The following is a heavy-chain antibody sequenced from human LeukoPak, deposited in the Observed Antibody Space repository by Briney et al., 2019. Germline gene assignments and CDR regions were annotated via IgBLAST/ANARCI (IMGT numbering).Heavy chain of an antibody. CDR2: IRYDGSNK. Sequence: GGSLRLSCAASGFTFSTYGMHWVRQAPGKGLEWVAFIRYDGSNKYYADSVKGRFTISRDNSKNTVYLQMNSLRAEDTAVYYCARVALWFGELLSFLYYFDYWGQGTLVTVSS. V-gene: IGHV3-30*02. CDR3: ARVALWFGELLSFLYYFDY. CDR1: GFTFSTYG. D-gene: IGHD3-10*01. J-gene: IGHJ4*02.